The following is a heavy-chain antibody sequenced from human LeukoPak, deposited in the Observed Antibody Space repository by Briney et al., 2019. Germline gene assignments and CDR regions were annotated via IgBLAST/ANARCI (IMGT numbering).Heavy chain of an antibody. CDR2: ISSSSSYI. CDR1: GFTFSSYS. Sequence: PGGSLRLSCASCGFTFSSYSMNWVRQAPGKGLEWVSSISSSSSYIYYADSVKGRFTISRDNAKNSLYLQMNSLRAEDTAVYYCARGSAMVNDYWGQGTLVTVSS. J-gene: IGHJ4*02. V-gene: IGHV3-21*01. CDR3: ARGSAMVNDY. D-gene: IGHD4/OR15-4a*01.